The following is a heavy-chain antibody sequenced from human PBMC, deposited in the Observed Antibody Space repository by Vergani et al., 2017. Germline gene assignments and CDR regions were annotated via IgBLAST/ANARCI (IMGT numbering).Heavy chain of an antibody. CDR2: ISSSGSTI. CDR3: ARDRASIAAAGLYYGMDV. Sequence: EVQLVESGGGLVQPGGSLTLSCAASGFTFSSYEMNWVRQAPGKGLEWVSYISSSGSTIYYADSVKGRFTISRDNAKNSLYLQMNSLRAEDTAVYYCARDRASIAAAGLYYGMDVWGQGTTVTVSS. J-gene: IGHJ6*02. V-gene: IGHV3-48*03. D-gene: IGHD6-13*01. CDR1: GFTFSSYE.